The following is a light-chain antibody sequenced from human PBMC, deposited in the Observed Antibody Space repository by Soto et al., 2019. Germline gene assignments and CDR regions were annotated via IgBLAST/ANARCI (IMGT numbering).Light chain of an antibody. CDR1: QSVGRNY. CDR3: HHYAVSPRT. J-gene: IGKJ4*01. V-gene: IGKV3-20*01. CDR2: DAS. Sequence: EIVLTQSPGTLSLSPGESATLSCMVIQSVGRNYLAWFQHEPDHAPRLLIYDASKRATGLPDTFSFSGSGTDFPLRVPRLAPEDFAVYYCHHYAVSPRTFGGGTKVDI.